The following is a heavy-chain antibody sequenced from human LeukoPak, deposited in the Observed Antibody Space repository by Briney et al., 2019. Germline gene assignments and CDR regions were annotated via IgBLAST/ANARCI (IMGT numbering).Heavy chain of an antibody. V-gene: IGHV4-34*01. CDR1: GGSFSGYY. CDR3: ARGPPPHGRFLEWLSRPMDV. CDR2: INHSGST. Sequence: SETLSLTCAVYGGSFSGYYWSWIRQPPGKGLEWIGEINHSGSTNYNPSLKSRVTISVVTSKNQFSLKLSSVTAADTAVYYCARGPPPHGRFLEWLSRPMDVWGKGTTVTVSS. D-gene: IGHD3-3*01. J-gene: IGHJ6*03.